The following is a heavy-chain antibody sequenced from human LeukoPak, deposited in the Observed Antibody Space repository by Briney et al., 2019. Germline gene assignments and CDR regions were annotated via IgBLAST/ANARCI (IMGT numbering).Heavy chain of an antibody. D-gene: IGHD3-10*01. CDR3: ASQYYYGSGSYLIDY. CDR2: IWYDGGNK. CDR1: GFTFSSYG. Sequence: GGSLRLSCAASGFTFSSYGMHWVRQAPGKGLEWVAVIWYDGGNKYYAESVKGRFTISRDNSKNTLYLQMNSLRAEDTAVYYCASQYYYGSGSYLIDYWGQGTLVTVSS. J-gene: IGHJ4*02. V-gene: IGHV3-33*01.